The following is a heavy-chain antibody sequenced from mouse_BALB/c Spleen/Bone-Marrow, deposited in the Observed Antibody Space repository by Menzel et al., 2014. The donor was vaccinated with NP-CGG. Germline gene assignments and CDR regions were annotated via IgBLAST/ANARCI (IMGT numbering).Heavy chain of an antibody. D-gene: IGHD2-4*01. CDR3: ARGYDYDFDY. CDR2: ISSGGSA. V-gene: IGHV5-6-5*01. J-gene: IGHJ2*01. CDR1: GFTFSNFA. Sequence: EVKLVESGGGLVKPGGSLKLSCAASGFTFSNFAMSWVRQTPDKWLEWVASISSGGSAYYPDSVKGRSSIPRDNARDILFLQMSSLRSEDTAMYYCARGYDYDFDYWGQGTTLTVSS.